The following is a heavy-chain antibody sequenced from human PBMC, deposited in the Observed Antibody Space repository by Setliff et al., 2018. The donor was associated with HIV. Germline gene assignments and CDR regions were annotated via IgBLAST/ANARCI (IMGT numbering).Heavy chain of an antibody. Sequence: GGSLRLSCAASGFTFSTYSMDWVRQAPGKGLEWVSYISSSSSSIYYAGSVRGRFTISRDNARNSLYLQMNSLRAEDTAVYYCARDSGSTWYASSRSDYWGQGTLVTVSS. V-gene: IGHV3-48*01. CDR2: ISSSSSSI. CDR1: GFTFSTYS. J-gene: IGHJ4*02. D-gene: IGHD6-13*01. CDR3: ARDSGSTWYASSRSDY.